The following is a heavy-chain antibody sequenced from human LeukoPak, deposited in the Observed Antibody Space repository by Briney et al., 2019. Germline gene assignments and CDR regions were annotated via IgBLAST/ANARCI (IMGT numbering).Heavy chain of an antibody. V-gene: IGHV4-59*01. D-gene: IGHD7-27*01. J-gene: IGHJ4*02. CDR1: GGSISTYY. CDR3: ARGWNWGIDS. CDR2: VYYNGST. Sequence: SETLSLTCTVSGGSISTYYWSWIRQPPGKRLEWIGYVYYNGSTNYNPSLKSRVTISVDTSKKQFSLKLRYVTAADTAVYYCARGWNWGIDSWRQGTLVTVSS.